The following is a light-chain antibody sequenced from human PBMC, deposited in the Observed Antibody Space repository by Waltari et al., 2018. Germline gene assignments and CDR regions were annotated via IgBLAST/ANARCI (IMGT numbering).Light chain of an antibody. J-gene: IGKJ3*01. Sequence: DIQMAQSPSSLSASVGDRITITCRASQSINSHLNWYQHKSGKAPKLLIYAASSLQSGVPSRFSGSGSGTDFTLTISSLQPEDFATYYCQQSYSAPHFGPGPKVDIK. V-gene: IGKV1-39*01. CDR2: AAS. CDR1: QSINSH. CDR3: QQSYSAPH.